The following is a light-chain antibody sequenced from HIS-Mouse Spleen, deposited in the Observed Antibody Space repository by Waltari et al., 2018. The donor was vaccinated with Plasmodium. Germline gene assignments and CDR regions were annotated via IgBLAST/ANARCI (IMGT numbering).Light chain of an antibody. CDR1: QSISSW. CDR2: KAS. V-gene: IGKV1-5*03. CDR3: QQYNSYSWT. Sequence: DIQMTQSPSTLSASVGDRVTITCRASQSISSWLAWYQQKPGKAPKLLIYKASSLESRVPSRFSGSGSGTEFTLTSSSLQPDDVAAYYCQQYNSYSWTFGQGTKVEIK. J-gene: IGKJ1*01.